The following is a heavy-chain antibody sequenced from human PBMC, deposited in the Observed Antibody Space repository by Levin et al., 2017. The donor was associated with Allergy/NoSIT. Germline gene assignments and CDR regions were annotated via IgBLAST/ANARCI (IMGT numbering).Heavy chain of an antibody. CDR1: GFIFSSYW. Sequence: GESLKISCAASGFIFSSYWMNWVRQAPGKGLEWVANIKQDGSEKYYVDSVKGRFTISRDNAKNSVFLQMNSLKAEDTAVYYCASYSGSYDYWGQGTLVTVSS. CDR2: IKQDGSEK. V-gene: IGHV3-7*01. CDR3: ASYSGSYDY. D-gene: IGHD1-26*01. J-gene: IGHJ4*02.